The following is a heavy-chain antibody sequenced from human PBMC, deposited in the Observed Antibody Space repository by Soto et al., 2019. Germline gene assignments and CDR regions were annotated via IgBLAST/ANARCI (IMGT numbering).Heavy chain of an antibody. CDR3: ASLRKVHCTNGVCYNGLTHYGMDV. V-gene: IGHV4-59*01. Sequence: SETLSLTCTVSGGSISSYYWSWIRQPPGKGLEWIGYIYYSGSTNYNPSLKSRVTISVDTSKNQFSLKLSSVTAADTAVYYCASLRKVHCTNGVCYNGLTHYGMDVWGQGTTVTVSS. D-gene: IGHD2-8*01. CDR1: GGSISSYY. J-gene: IGHJ6*02. CDR2: IYYSGST.